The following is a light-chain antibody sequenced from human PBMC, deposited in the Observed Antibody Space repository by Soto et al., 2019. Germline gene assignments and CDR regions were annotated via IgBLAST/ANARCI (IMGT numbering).Light chain of an antibody. CDR2: GAS. Sequence: EIVLTQSPGTLSLSPGERATLSCRASQSVSSSYLAWYQQKPGQAPRLLIYGASSRATDIPDRFSGSGSGTDFTLTISRLDLDDIATYNSQKYSSSPHTFRQGT. J-gene: IGKJ2*01. CDR3: QKYSSSPHT. V-gene: IGKV3-20*01. CDR1: QSVSSSY.